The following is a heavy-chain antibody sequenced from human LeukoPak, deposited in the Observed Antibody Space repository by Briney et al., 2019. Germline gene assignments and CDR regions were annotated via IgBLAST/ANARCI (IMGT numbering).Heavy chain of an antibody. J-gene: IGHJ4*02. CDR2: INSDGSTT. D-gene: IGHD5-24*01. CDR1: GFTFSSSW. Sequence: HPGGSLRLSCAASGFTFSSSWMHWVRLGPGNGLVWVSRINSDGSTTSYADSVKGRFTISRDNAKNTLYLQMNSLRAEDTAVFYCARGTGYKILDSWGQGTRVTVSS. CDR3: ARGTGYKILDS. V-gene: IGHV3-74*01.